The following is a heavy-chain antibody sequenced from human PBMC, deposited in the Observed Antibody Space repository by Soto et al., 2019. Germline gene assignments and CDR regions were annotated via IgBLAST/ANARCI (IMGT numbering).Heavy chain of an antibody. D-gene: IGHD6-13*01. CDR3: ARHRGTAGLDY. CDR1: GGSISSSSYY. J-gene: IGHJ4*02. CDR2: IYYSGST. Sequence: PSETLSLTCTVSGGSISSSSYYWGWIRQPPGKGLEWIGSIYYSGSTYYNPSLKSRVTISVDTSKNQFSLKLSSVTAADTAVYYCARHRGTAGLDYWGQGTLVTVSS. V-gene: IGHV4-39*01.